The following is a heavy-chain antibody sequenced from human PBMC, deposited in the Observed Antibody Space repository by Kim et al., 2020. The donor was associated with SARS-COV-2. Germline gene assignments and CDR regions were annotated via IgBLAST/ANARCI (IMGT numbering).Heavy chain of an antibody. Sequence: GESLKISCKGSGYIFTNFWIGWVRQMPGKGLEWMGIIYPGDSNTGYSPSFQGQVTISADKAINTVFLQWSSLKASDSAMYYCAKRLVPGPGTTENYYYAMNVWGQGTTVTVSS. J-gene: IGHJ6*02. D-gene: IGHD1-7*01. V-gene: IGHV5-51*01. CDR3: AKRLVPGPGTTENYYYAMNV. CDR2: IYPGDSNT. CDR1: GYIFTNFW.